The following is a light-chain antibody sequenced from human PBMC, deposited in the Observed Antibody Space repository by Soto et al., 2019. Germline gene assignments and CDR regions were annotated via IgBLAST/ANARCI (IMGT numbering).Light chain of an antibody. Sequence: DVQMTQSPSSLSASVGDRVTISCRASQSIAIYLNWYQQKPGKAPKLLIYAASSLQSGVPSRFSGSGSGTGFTLTISSLLPEDFATYYCQQSHTIPRTFGQGTKVAIK. CDR2: AAS. J-gene: IGKJ1*01. CDR3: QQSHTIPRT. CDR1: QSIAIY. V-gene: IGKV1-39*01.